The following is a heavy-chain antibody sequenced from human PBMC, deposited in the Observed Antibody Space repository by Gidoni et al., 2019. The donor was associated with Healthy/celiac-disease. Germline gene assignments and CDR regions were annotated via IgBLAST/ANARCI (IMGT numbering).Heavy chain of an antibody. D-gene: IGHD6-13*01. CDR2: VNPNSGGT. CDR3: ARNSSSWYMADY. J-gene: IGHJ4*02. V-gene: IGHV1-2*02. CDR1: GYTFTGYY. Sequence: QVQLVQSGAEVKKPGASVKVSCKASGYTFTGYYMHWVRQAPGWLEGMGWVNPNSGGTNYAQRVQGRVTMTRDTSISTAYMERSRLRSDDTAVYYCARNSSSWYMADYWGQGTLVTVSS.